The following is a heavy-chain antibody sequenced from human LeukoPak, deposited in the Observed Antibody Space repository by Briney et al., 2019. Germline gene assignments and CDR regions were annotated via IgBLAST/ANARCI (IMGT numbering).Heavy chain of an antibody. Sequence: PGGSLRLSCAASGFTFSSYAMSWVRQAPGKGLEWVSAISGSGGSTYYADSVKGRFTISRDNAKNSLYLQMNSLRAEDTAVYYCARSCIVGALLTWAFDIWGQGTMVTVSS. CDR2: ISGSGGST. D-gene: IGHD1-26*01. J-gene: IGHJ3*02. CDR1: GFTFSSYA. V-gene: IGHV3-23*01. CDR3: ARSCIVGALLTWAFDI.